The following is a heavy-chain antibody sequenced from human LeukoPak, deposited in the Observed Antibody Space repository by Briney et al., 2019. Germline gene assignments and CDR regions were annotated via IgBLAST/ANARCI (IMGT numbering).Heavy chain of an antibody. V-gene: IGHV5-51*01. Sequence: GEALKISCKGSGYSFTSYWIGWVRRMPGKGLEGRGIIYPGDSDTRYSPSFQGQVTISADKSISIPYLQWSSLKASDTAMYYCARGGYSYEADYWGQGTLVTVSS. J-gene: IGHJ4*02. CDR2: IYPGDSDT. D-gene: IGHD5-18*01. CDR3: ARGGYSYEADY. CDR1: GYSFTSYW.